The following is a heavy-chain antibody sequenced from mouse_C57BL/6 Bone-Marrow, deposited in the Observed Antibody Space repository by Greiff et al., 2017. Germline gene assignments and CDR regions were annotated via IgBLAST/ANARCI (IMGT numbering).Heavy chain of an antibody. CDR3: ARYDYGFAY. J-gene: IGHJ3*01. Sequence: QVQLQQSGAELVRPGTSVTMSCKASGYTFTNYWIGWAKQMPGHGLEWIGDIYPGGGYTTYNEKFKGKATLTADKSSSTAYMQFSSLTSEDSASYDCARYDYGFAYWGQGTLVTVSA. V-gene: IGHV1-63*01. CDR1: GYTFTNYW. D-gene: IGHD1-1*01. CDR2: IYPGGGYT.